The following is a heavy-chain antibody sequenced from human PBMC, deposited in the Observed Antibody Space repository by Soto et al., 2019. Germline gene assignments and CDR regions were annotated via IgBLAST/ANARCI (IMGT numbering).Heavy chain of an antibody. CDR3: ARGVAGSGFDL. CDR2: TYYRSNWRH. D-gene: IGHD6-19*01. Sequence: SQTLSLTCAISGDSVSSNTAAWNWMMSSPSRGLEWLGRTYYRSNWRHDYAVSVKSRITVNPDTSKNHFSLQLNSVTPDDTAVYYCARGVAGSGFDLWGQRTLVTVSS. CDR1: GDSVSSNTAA. V-gene: IGHV6-1*01. J-gene: IGHJ4*02.